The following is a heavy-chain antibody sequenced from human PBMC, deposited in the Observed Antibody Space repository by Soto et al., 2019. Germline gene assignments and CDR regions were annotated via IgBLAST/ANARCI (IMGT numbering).Heavy chain of an antibody. D-gene: IGHD1-26*01. CDR3: ARVGDYYYGMDV. Sequence: GESLKIYCKGSGYSFTSYWISWVRQMPGKGLAWMGRIDASDSYTNYSPSFQGHVTISADKSISTAYLQWSSLTASDNAMYYCARVGDYYYGMDVWSQGTTVTVSS. CDR1: GYSFTSYW. V-gene: IGHV5-10-1*01. CDR2: IDASDSYT. J-gene: IGHJ6*02.